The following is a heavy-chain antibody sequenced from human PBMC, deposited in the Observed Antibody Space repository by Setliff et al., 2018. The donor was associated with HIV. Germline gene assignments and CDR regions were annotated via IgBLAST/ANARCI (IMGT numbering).Heavy chain of an antibody. J-gene: IGHJ6*03. D-gene: IGHD2-2*01. V-gene: IGHV4-39*01. CDR3: ARSTHCSAEGYCSTSRYYYYYMDV. Sequence: PSETLSLTCTVSGGSISSSSYYWGWIRQPPGKGLEWIGSIYYSGSTYYNPSLKSRVTISVDTSKNQFSLNLSSVTAADTAVYYCARSTHCSAEGYCSTSRYYYYYMDVWGKGTTVTVSS. CDR2: IYYSGST. CDR1: GGSISSSSYY.